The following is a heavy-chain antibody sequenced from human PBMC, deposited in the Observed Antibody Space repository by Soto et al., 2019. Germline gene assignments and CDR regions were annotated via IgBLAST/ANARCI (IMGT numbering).Heavy chain of an antibody. Sequence: QVQLVQSGAEVKKPGSSVKVSCKGSVGSFSSYAISWVRQAPGQGLEWMGGIIPIFGTADYAQKFQGRVTITADESTSTAYMELSSLRSEDTAVYYCARGQTGGRWGYYFDYWGQGTLVTVSS. D-gene: IGHD3-16*01. CDR2: IIPIFGTA. J-gene: IGHJ4*02. CDR3: ARGQTGGRWGYYFDY. CDR1: VGSFSSYA. V-gene: IGHV1-69*12.